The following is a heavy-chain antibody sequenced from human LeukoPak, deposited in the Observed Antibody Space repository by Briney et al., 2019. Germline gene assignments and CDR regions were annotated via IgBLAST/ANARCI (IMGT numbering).Heavy chain of an antibody. V-gene: IGHV1-18*04. D-gene: IGHD4-17*01. CDR1: GYTFTGYY. J-gene: IGHJ4*02. CDR2: ISAYNGNT. Sequence: GASVKVSCKASGYTFTGYYMHWVRQAPGQGLEWMGWISAYNGNTNYAQKLQGRVTMTTDTSTSTAYMELRSLRSDDTAVYYCARDTTYGDHGGYWGQGTLVTVSS. CDR3: ARDTTYGDHGGY.